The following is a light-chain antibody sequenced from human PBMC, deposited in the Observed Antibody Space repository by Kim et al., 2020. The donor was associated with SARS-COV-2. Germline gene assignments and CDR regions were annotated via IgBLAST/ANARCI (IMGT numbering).Light chain of an antibody. Sequence: GQSITISCTGTSSDVGRYKSVSWYQQHPGKAPKLVIYDVDNRPSGVSNRFSGSKSGNTASLTISGLQAEDEADYHCCSYSSSSPRVFGTGTKVTVL. CDR1: SSDVGRYKS. J-gene: IGLJ1*01. CDR3: CSYSSSSPRV. V-gene: IGLV2-14*03. CDR2: DVD.